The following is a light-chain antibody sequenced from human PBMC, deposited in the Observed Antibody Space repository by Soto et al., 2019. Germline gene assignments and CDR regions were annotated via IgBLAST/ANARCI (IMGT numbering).Light chain of an antibody. CDR1: QSVRSW. Sequence: DIQMPQSPSTLSASVGDTVTITCRASQSVRSWLAWYQQKPGKAPKLLIYKSSTLESGVPSRFSGSGSGTEFTLTINNLLPGVLAAYDCQQYDTLVPFGQGTKVEIK. J-gene: IGKJ1*01. CDR3: QQYDTLVP. CDR2: KSS. V-gene: IGKV1-5*03.